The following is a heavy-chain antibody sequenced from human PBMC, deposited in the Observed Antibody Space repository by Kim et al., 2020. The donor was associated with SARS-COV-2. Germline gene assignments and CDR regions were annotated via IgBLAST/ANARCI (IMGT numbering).Heavy chain of an antibody. D-gene: IGHD3-22*01. CDR3: ATVSLGSGYYYLLAY. CDR1: GYTLTELS. CDR2: FDPEDGET. V-gene: IGHV1-24*01. Sequence: ASVKVSCKVSGYTLTELSMHWVRQAPGKGLEWMGGFDPEDGETIYAQKFQGRVTMTEDTSTDTAYMELSSLRSEDTAVYYCATVSLGSGYYYLLAYWGQGTLVTVSS. J-gene: IGHJ4*02.